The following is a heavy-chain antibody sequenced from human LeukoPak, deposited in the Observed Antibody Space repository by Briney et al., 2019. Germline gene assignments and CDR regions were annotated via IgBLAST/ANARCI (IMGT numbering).Heavy chain of an antibody. J-gene: IGHJ4*02. CDR3: ARGFSSSWSYFEN. CDR2: IIPILNTS. V-gene: IGHV1-69*05. Sequence: SVKVSCKASGGTFRSKAINWVRQAPGQGLEWMGGIIPILNTSIYAQKFQGRVTFMTDESATTADMELRSLRSEDTAVYFCARGFSSSWSYFENWGQGTLVSVSS. CDR1: GGTFRSKA. D-gene: IGHD6-13*01.